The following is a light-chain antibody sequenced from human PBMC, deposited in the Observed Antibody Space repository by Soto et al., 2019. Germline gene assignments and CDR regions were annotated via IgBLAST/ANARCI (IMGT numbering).Light chain of an antibody. J-gene: IGKJ5*01. Sequence: IVRTQSPGTRAVSRGGVATLSCRASQSVSSYLAWYQQKPGQAPRLLIYGAFIRATGIPASFSGSGSGTDFTLPISRLEPEDFAVYYCQQYGSFGQGTRLEIK. CDR3: QQYGS. CDR2: GAF. CDR1: QSVSSY. V-gene: IGKV3-20*01.